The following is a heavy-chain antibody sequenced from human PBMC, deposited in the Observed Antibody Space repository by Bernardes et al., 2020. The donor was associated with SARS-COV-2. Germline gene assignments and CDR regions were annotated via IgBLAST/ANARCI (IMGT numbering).Heavy chain of an antibody. CDR2: IGTLGDT. Sequence: GGSLRLSCAAAGFTFSTYDMHWVRHTTGKGLEWVSGIGTLGDTYYAYSVKGRFTISREDAKNSLYLQMNSLRAGDTAVYYCLRGFLRRASHDTFDIWGQGTLVTVSS. V-gene: IGHV3-13*04. CDR3: LRGFLRRASHDTFDI. D-gene: IGHD3-3*01. J-gene: IGHJ3*02. CDR1: GFTFSTYD.